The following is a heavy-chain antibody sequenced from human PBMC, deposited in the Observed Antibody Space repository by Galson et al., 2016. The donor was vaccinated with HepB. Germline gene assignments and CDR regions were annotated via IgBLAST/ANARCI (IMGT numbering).Heavy chain of an antibody. CDR3: TRSRHSGPPQYLYYGMDV. V-gene: IGHV6-1*01. D-gene: IGHD2-2*01. CDR2: AFYRCTWTI. CDR1: GDSVSRENTA. Sequence: CAISGDSVSRENTAWNWIRQSPSRGLEWLGRAFYRCTWTIDYAVSVKSRITIYPDTSNNQFSLQVNSVTPEDTAVYFCTRSRHSGPPQYLYYGMDVWGQGTLVTVSS. J-gene: IGHJ6*02.